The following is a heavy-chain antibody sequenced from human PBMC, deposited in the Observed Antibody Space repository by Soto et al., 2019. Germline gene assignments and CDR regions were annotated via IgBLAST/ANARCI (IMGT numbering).Heavy chain of an antibody. J-gene: IGHJ5*02. D-gene: IGHD2-15*01. Sequence: SVKVSCKASGFTFTSSAVQWVRQARGQRLEWIGWIVVGSGNTNYAQKFQERVTITRDMSTSTAYMELSSLRSEDTAVYYCARDNSQNYGTPAASSWFHPWGQGTPVTVSS. CDR1: GFTFTSSA. V-gene: IGHV1-58*01. CDR3: ARDNSQNYGTPAASSWFHP. CDR2: IVVGSGNT.